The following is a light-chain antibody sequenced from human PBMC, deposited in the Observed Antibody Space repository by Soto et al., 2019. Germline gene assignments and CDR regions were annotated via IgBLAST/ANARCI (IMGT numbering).Light chain of an antibody. Sequence: DIQMTQSPSTLSASVGDRVTITCRASQTISSWLAWYQQKPGKAPKLLIYKASSLESGVSSRFSGSGSGTEFTVTISSLQSDDFATYYCQQYNSYPWTFGQGTRVEIK. CDR2: KAS. V-gene: IGKV1-5*03. CDR3: QQYNSYPWT. J-gene: IGKJ1*01. CDR1: QTISSW.